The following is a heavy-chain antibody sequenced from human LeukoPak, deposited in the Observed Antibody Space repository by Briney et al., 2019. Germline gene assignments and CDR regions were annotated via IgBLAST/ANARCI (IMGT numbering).Heavy chain of an antibody. V-gene: IGHV3-30-3*01. CDR3: ARVLGRYFDY. D-gene: IGHD7-27*01. CDR1: GFTFSSYA. J-gene: IGHJ4*02. Sequence: PGGSLRLSCAASGFTFSSYAMHWVRQAPGKGLEWVAVTSYDGSNKYYADSVKGRFTISRDSSKNTLYLQMNSLRAEDTAVYYCARVLGRYFDYWGQGTLVTVSS. CDR2: TSYDGSNK.